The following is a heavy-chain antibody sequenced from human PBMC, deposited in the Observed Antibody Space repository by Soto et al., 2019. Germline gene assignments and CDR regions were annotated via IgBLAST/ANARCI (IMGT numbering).Heavy chain of an antibody. D-gene: IGHD2-15*01. CDR3: ARDSRYCTDSGCCIMRDAFDV. V-gene: IGHV4-4*02. Sequence: QVLLQESGPGLVKPSGTLSLTCTVSHFSVTNNKYWIWDGQSPGKPLDGFGEIYNRGTTYYNPSLSSRVGMSMDKSKNPISLILTSVTAADTAVYYCARDSRYCTDSGCCIMRDAFDVWGQGTLVTVSS. CDR1: HFSVTNNKY. CDR2: IYNRGTT. J-gene: IGHJ3*01.